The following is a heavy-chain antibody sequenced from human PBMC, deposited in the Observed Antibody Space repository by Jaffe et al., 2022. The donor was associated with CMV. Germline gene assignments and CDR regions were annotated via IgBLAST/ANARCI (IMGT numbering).Heavy chain of an antibody. Sequence: EVQLVESGGGLVQPGGSLRLSCAASGFTFSSYSMNWVRQAPGKGLEWVSYISSSSSTIYYADSVKGRFTISRDNAKNSLYLQMNSLRDEDTAVYYCARAGGFVPAAIAPDAFDIWGQGTMVTVSS. CDR1: GFTFSSYS. CDR2: ISSSSSTI. V-gene: IGHV3-48*02. CDR3: ARAGGFVPAAIAPDAFDI. J-gene: IGHJ3*02. D-gene: IGHD2-2*02.